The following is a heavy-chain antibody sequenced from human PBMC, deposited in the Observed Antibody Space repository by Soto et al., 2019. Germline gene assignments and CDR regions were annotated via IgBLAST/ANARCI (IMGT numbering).Heavy chain of an antibody. CDR1: GYTFSNYA. J-gene: IGHJ5*02. CDR3: ARVPRCASEIVQVPAVMFEDWFVP. V-gene: IGHV1-3*01. D-gene: IGHD2-2*01. Sequence: QVQLVQSGAEVKKPGASVKLSCKASGYTFSNYAVQWVRQAPGQSLEWMGWIHAGNGDTKYSQKFHDRVTITRDTSASTAYMEMSSLRSEYTAIYYCARVPRCASEIVQVPAVMFEDWFVPWGQGTLVTVSS. CDR2: IHAGNGDT.